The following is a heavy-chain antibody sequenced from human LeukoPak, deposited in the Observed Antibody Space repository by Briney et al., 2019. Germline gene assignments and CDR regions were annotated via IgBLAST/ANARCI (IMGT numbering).Heavy chain of an antibody. V-gene: IGHV3-30*02. D-gene: IGHD2-2*01. CDR3: AKTYCSSTSCSGYFQH. CDR1: GFTFSSYG. J-gene: IGHJ1*01. Sequence: PGGSPRLSCAAPGFTFSSYGMHWVRQAPGKGLEWVAFIRYGGSNKYYADSVKGRFTISRDNSKNTLYLQMNSLRAEDTAVYYGAKTYCSSTSCSGYFQHWGQGTLVTVSS. CDR2: IRYGGSNK.